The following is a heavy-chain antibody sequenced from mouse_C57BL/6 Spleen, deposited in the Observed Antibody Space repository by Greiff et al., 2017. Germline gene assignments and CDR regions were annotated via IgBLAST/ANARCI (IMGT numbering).Heavy chain of an antibody. CDR2: IHPNSGST. Sequence: QVQLQQPGAELVKPGASVKLSCKASGYTFTSYWMHWVKQRPGQGLEWIGMIHPNSGSTNYNEKFKSKATLTVDKSSSTAYMQLSSLTSEDSAVDDCARVTTVVATGYFDYWGQGTTLTVSS. J-gene: IGHJ2*01. CDR3: ARVTTVVATGYFDY. V-gene: IGHV1-64*01. D-gene: IGHD1-1*01. CDR1: GYTFTSYW.